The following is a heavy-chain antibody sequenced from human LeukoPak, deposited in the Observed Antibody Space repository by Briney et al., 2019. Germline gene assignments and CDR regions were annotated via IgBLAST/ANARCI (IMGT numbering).Heavy chain of an antibody. D-gene: IGHD2-8*01. Sequence: PGGSLRLPCSASGFAFSSYWMHWVRQVPGKGLVWVSRINIDGSIITYADSVKGRFTISRDNAKDTLYVQMNSLRAEDTAVYYCARELRDYWYFDLWGRGTLVTVSS. V-gene: IGHV3-74*01. CDR3: ARELRDYWYFDL. CDR2: INIDGSII. J-gene: IGHJ2*01. CDR1: GFAFSSYW.